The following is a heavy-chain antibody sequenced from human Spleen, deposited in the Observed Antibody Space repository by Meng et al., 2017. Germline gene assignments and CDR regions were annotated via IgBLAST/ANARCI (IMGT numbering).Heavy chain of an antibody. V-gene: IGHV3-74*03. Sequence: AGSLRLSCADSGFTFSSYWIHWVRQTPGKGLVWVSHINSDGTSTTYADSVNGRFAISRDNTKNTLYLQMNSLRADDTAAYYCASSYNSGGPPGAFDIWGHATMVTVSS. D-gene: IGHD6-19*01. CDR3: ASSYNSGGPPGAFDI. CDR1: GFTFSSYW. CDR2: INSDGTST. J-gene: IGHJ3*02.